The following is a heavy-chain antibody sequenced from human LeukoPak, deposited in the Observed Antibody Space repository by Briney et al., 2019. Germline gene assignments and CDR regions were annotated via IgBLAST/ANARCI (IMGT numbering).Heavy chain of an antibody. J-gene: IGHJ4*02. CDR2: IYYSGST. V-gene: IGHV4-59*01. CDR1: GGSISSYY. CDR3: AXTLYGDYDMDY. D-gene: IGHD4-17*01. Sequence: PSETLSLTCTVSGGSISSYYWSWIRQPPGKGLEWIGYIYYSGSTNYNPSLKSRVTISVDTSKNQFSLKLSSVTAADTAVYYCAXTLYGDYDMDYWGQGTLVTVSS.